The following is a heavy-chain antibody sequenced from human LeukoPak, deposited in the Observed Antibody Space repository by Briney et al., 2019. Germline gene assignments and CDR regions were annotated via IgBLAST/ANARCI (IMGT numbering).Heavy chain of an antibody. Sequence: GGSLRLSCAASGFTFSSYAMSWVRQAPGKGLEWVAAINGSGGSTYYADSVKGRFTISRDNSKNTLYLQMNSLRAEDTAVYYCARAPSRALFDYWGQGTLVTVSS. CDR3: ARAPSRALFDY. V-gene: IGHV3-23*01. CDR1: GFTFSSYA. J-gene: IGHJ4*02. CDR2: INGSGGST.